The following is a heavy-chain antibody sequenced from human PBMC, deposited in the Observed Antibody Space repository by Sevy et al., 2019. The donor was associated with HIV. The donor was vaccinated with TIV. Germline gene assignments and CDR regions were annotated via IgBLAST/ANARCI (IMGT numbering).Heavy chain of an antibody. Sequence: GGSPRLSCEASGFPFTNHGVHWVRQAPGKGLAWVALMWFDGSNKYYADSVKGRFTVSRDDSKNTLYPQMNSLRADDTAIYYCARDREFYDHGEYGPTSAPDLWGQGTLVTVSS. CDR1: GFPFTNHG. D-gene: IGHD4-17*01. J-gene: IGHJ5*02. CDR3: ARDREFYDHGEYGPTSAPDL. V-gene: IGHV3-33*08. CDR2: MWFDGSNK.